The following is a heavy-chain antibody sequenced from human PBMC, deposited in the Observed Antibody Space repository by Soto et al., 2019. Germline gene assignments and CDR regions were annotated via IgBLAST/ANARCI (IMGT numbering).Heavy chain of an antibody. D-gene: IGHD3-16*01. CDR3: ARDLEGADVFDL. V-gene: IGHV3-21*01. CDR1: GFTLNNYN. Sequence: GGSLRLSCATSGFTLNNYNMNWVRQAPGKGLEWVSSIAARGSGYRYYAESVKGRFTITRDVAKNSLYLQMNNLRADDTALYYCARDLEGADVFDLWGQGTMVTVSS. CDR2: IAARGSGYR. J-gene: IGHJ3*01.